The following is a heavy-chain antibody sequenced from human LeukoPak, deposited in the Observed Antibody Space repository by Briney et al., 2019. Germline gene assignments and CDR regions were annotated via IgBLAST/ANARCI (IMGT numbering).Heavy chain of an antibody. CDR3: ASSPTPGSRSGYGMDV. CDR1: GGTFSSYA. CDR2: IIPIFGTA. V-gene: IGHV1-69*01. J-gene: IGHJ6*04. D-gene: IGHD3-3*01. Sequence: SVKVSCKASGGTFSSYAISWVRQAPGQGLEWMGGIIPIFGTANYAQKSQGRVTITADESTSTAYMELSSLRSEDTAVYYCASSPTPGSRSGYGMDVWGKGTTVTVSS.